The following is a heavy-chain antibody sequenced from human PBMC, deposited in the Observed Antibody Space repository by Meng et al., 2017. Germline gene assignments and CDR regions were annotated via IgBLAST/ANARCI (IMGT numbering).Heavy chain of an antibody. V-gene: IGHV4-4*02. Sequence: QVQLQESGPVLVQPSGTLSLTCAVSCGSISSSNWWSWVRQPPGKGLEWIGEIYHSGSTNYNPSLKSRVTISVDKSKNQFSLKLSSVTAADTAVYYCARDRGAVAGTNFDYWGQGTLVTVSS. CDR3: ARDRGAVAGTNFDY. D-gene: IGHD6-19*01. J-gene: IGHJ4*02. CDR1: CGSISSSNW. CDR2: IYHSGST.